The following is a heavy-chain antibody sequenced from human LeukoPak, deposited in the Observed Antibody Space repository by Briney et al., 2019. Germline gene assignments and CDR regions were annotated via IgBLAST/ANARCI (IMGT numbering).Heavy chain of an antibody. J-gene: IGHJ4*02. D-gene: IGHD2-2*01. CDR2: IISDGITT. CDR3: AKDRSSSTSCSNY. Sequence: GGSLRLSCAASGLTFHNTWMHWIRQAPGKGPVWVSRIISDGITTTYADSVKGRFTISRDNSKNMLYLEMNSLRVEDTAIYYCAKDRSSSTSCSNYWGRGTLVTVSS. CDR1: GLTFHNTW. V-gene: IGHV3-74*01.